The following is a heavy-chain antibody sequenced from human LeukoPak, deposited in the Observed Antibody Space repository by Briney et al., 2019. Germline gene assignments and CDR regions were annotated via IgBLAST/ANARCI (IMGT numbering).Heavy chain of an antibody. V-gene: IGHV4-59*11. D-gene: IGHD6-13*01. CDR1: GGSISSHY. CDR3: ARSLAAAGWEENWFDP. Sequence: SETLSLTCTVSGGSISSHYWSWIRQPPGKGLEWIGYIYYSGSTNYNPSLQSRVTISVDTSKNQCSLKLSSVTAADTAVYYCARSLAAAGWEENWFDPWGQGTLVTVSS. J-gene: IGHJ5*02. CDR2: IYYSGST.